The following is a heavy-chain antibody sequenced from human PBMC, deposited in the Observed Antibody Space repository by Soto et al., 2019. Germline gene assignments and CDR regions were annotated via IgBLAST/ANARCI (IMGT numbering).Heavy chain of an antibody. D-gene: IGHD1-7*01. Sequence: QVQLQESGPGLVKPSGTLSLTCAVSGGSFTSNNWWTWVRQPPGQGLEWIGEIYRTGSTNYNPSLKSRVNISRDKSEKQFSLKGTSLTAADTAVYYCASRDPGTSVDYWGQGTLVTVSS. V-gene: IGHV4-4*02. CDR3: ASRDPGTSVDY. CDR2: IYRTGST. CDR1: GGSFTSNNW. J-gene: IGHJ4*02.